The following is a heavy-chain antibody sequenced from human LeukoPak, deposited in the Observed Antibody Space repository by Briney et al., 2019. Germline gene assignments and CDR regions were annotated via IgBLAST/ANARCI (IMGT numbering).Heavy chain of an antibody. CDR3: ARDRGLAARPPYYSDY. CDR1: GFTFSSYS. V-gene: IGHV3-21*01. CDR2: ISSSSSYI. D-gene: IGHD6-6*01. J-gene: IGHJ4*02. Sequence: PGGSLRLSCAASGFTFSSYSMNWVRQAPGKGLEWVSSISSSSSYIYYADSVKGRFTISRDNAKNSLYLQMNSLRAEDTAVYYCARDRGLAARPPYYSDYWGQGTLVTVSS.